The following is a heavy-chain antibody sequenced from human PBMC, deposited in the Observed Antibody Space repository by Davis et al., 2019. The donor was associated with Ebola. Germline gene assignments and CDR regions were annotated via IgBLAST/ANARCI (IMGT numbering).Heavy chain of an antibody. CDR2: ISGSGGST. V-gene: IGHV3-23*01. CDR1: GFTFSSSA. D-gene: IGHD5-18*01. J-gene: IGHJ4*02. Sequence: GGSLRLSCAASGFTFSSSAMSWVRQAPGKGLEWVSAISGSGGSTYYADSVKGRFTISRDNSKNTLYLQMNSLRAEDTAVYYCASPRAMVTEWGLDWGQGTLVTVSS. CDR3: ASPRAMVTEWGLD.